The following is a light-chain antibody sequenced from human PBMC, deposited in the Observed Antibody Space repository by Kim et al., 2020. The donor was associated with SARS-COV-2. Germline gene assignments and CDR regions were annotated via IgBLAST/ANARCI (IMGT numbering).Light chain of an antibody. CDR3: SSYTSSSTWV. V-gene: IGLV2-14*03. CDR2: DVS. Sequence: GHSITISCTGTRSDVGGYNYVSWYQQHPGKAPNLMIYDVSNRPSGVSNRFSGSKSGNTASLTISGLQAEDEADYYCSSYTSSSTWVFGGGTQRTVL. CDR1: RSDVGGYNY. J-gene: IGLJ3*02.